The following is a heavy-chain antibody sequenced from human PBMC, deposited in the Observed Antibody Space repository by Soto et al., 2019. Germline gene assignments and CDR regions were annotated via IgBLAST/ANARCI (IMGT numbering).Heavy chain of an antibody. Sequence: PGGSLRLSCAASGFTFSSYSMSWVRQAPGKGLEWVATIKEDGIEKYYVDSVKGRFTVSRDNAKNSLYLQMNSLRAEDTAVYYCAREGWPLLQTGMDVWGQGTTVTVSS. CDR1: GFTFSSYS. D-gene: IGHD2-15*01. CDR2: IKEDGIEK. V-gene: IGHV3-7*01. CDR3: AREGWPLLQTGMDV. J-gene: IGHJ6*02.